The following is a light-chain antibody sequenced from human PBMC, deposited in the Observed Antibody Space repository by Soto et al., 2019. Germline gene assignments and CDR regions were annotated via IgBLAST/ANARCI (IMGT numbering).Light chain of an antibody. Sequence: EIVMTQSPGTPSVSPGERATLSCRASQSVSSNLAWYQQKPGQAPRLLIYGASTRATGFPARFSGSGSGTDFTLTISGLQPEDFATYYCQQLNSYPTFGGGTKVDIK. CDR1: QSVSSN. V-gene: IGKV3-15*01. CDR2: GAS. CDR3: QQLNSYPT. J-gene: IGKJ4*01.